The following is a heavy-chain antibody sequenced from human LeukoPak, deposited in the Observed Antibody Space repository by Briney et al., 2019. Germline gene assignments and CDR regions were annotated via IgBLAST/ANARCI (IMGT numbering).Heavy chain of an antibody. Sequence: GGSLRLSCAASGFTFSSYEMNWVRQAPGKGLEWVSYISSSGSTIYYADSVKGRFTISRDNAKNSLYLQMNSLRAEDTAVYYCARDATVKEWLLPYYYYYYYMDVWGKGTTVTISS. CDR3: ARDATVKEWLLPYYYYYYYMDV. V-gene: IGHV3-48*03. CDR2: ISSSGSTI. CDR1: GFTFSSYE. D-gene: IGHD3-3*01. J-gene: IGHJ6*03.